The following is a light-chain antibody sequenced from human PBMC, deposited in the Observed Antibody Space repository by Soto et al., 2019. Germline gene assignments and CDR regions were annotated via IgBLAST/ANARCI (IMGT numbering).Light chain of an antibody. Sequence: AIQLTQSPSSLSASVGDRVTITCRASQAIRTALGWYQQKPGKVPKLLIYAASTLQSGVPSRFRGSGSGTDFTLTISSLQPEDFAVYYCQQYGSSWTFGQGTKMEIK. CDR1: QAIRTA. V-gene: IGKV1-6*01. CDR2: AAS. J-gene: IGKJ1*01. CDR3: QQYGSSWT.